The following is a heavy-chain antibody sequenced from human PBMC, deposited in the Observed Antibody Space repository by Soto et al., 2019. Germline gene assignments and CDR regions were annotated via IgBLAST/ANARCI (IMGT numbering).Heavy chain of an antibody. CDR2: ISGSGGST. Sequence: PGGSLRLSCAASGFTFSSYGMNWVRQAPGKGLEWVSVISGSGGSTYYADSVKGRFTISRDNSKNTLYLQMNSLRAEDTAVYYCAKDLSSGWDPPQHWGQGTLVTVSS. CDR3: AKDLSSGWDPPQH. CDR1: GFTFSSYG. V-gene: IGHV3-23*01. J-gene: IGHJ1*01. D-gene: IGHD6-19*01.